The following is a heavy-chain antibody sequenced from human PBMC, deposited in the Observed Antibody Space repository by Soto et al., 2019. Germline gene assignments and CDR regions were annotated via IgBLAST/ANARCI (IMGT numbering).Heavy chain of an antibody. CDR2: FYYSGST. CDR1: GGSISSSSYY. D-gene: IGHD3-16*01. CDR3: ARQEDGWGVDY. J-gene: IGHJ4*02. V-gene: IGHV4-39*01. Sequence: SETLSLTCTVSGGSISSSSYYWGWIRQPPGKGLEWIGSFYYSGSTYYNPSLKSRVTISVDTSKNPFSLKLGSVTAADTAVYYCARQEDGWGVDYWGQGTLVTVSS.